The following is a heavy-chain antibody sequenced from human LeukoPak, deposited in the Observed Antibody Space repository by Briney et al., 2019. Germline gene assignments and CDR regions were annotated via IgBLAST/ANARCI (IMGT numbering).Heavy chain of an antibody. CDR3: ASGYSNYDWYFDL. CDR1: GGTFSSYA. V-gene: IGHV1-69*13. CDR2: IIPIFGTA. D-gene: IGHD4-11*01. Sequence: SVKVSCKASGGTFSSYAISWVRQAPGQGLEWMGGIIPIFGTANYAQKFQGRVTITADESTSTAYMELSGLRSEDTAVYYCASGYSNYDWYFDLWGRGTLVTVSS. J-gene: IGHJ2*01.